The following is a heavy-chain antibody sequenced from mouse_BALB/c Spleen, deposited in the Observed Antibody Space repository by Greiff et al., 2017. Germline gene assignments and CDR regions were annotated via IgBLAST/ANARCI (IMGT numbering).Heavy chain of an antibody. V-gene: IGHV5-17*02. Sequence: EVKLQESGGGLVQPGGSRKLSCAASGFTFSSFGMHWVRQAPEKGLEWVAYISSGSSTIYYADTVKGRFTISRDNPKNTLFLQMTSLRSEDTAMYYCARWRGYDSYAMDYWGQGTSVTVSS. D-gene: IGHD2-14*01. CDR3: ARWRGYDSYAMDY. J-gene: IGHJ4*01. CDR1: GFTFSSFG. CDR2: ISSGSSTI.